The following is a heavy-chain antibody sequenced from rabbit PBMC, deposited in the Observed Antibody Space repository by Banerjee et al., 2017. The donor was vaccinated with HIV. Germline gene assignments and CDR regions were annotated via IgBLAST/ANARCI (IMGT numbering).Heavy chain of an antibody. D-gene: IGHD1-1*01. V-gene: IGHV1S40*01. CDR2: IYTGSGST. Sequence: QSLEESGGDLVKPEGSLTLTCTASGFSFSNNYWMCWVRQAPGKGLEWIACIYTGSGSTYYANWAKGRFTISKTSSTTVTLQMTSLTAADTATYFCARSVGSGAADGLLLWGPGTLVTVS. J-gene: IGHJ4*01. CDR3: ARSVGSGAADGLLL. CDR1: GFSFSNNYW.